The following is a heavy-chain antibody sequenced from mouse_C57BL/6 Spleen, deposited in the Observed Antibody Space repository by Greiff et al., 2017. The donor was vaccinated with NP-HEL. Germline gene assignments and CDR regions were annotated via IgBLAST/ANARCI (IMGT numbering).Heavy chain of an antibody. CDR1: GYTFTDYN. J-gene: IGHJ3*01. CDR3: ARGGSSSFAY. Sequence: VQLKESGPELVKPGASVKIPCKASGYTFTDYNMDWVKQSHGKSLEWIGDINPNNGGTIYNQKFKGKATLTVDKSSSTAYMELRSLTSEDTAVYYCARGGSSSFAYWGQGTLVTVSA. V-gene: IGHV1-18*01. D-gene: IGHD1-1*01. CDR2: INPNNGGT.